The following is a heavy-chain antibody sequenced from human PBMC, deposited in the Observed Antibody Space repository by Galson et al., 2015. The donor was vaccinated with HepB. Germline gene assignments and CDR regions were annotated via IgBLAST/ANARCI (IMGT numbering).Heavy chain of an antibody. CDR1: GFTFSSYG. CDR2: ISSDGSNR. Sequence: SLRLSCAASGFTFSSYGMHWVRQAPGKGLEWVAVISSDGSNRYYADSVKGRFTISRDNSMHTLYLQMNSLGAEDTAVYYCAKDGGVTLKALAPYRSFFQHWGQGTLVAVSS. D-gene: IGHD3-16*01. CDR3: AKDGGVTLKALAPYRSFFQH. J-gene: IGHJ1*01. V-gene: IGHV3-30*18.